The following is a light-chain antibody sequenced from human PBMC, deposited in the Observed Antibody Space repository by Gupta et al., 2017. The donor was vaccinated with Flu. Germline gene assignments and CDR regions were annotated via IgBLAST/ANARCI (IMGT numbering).Light chain of an antibody. V-gene: IGLV8-61*01. CDR3: VLYMGSGFWV. CDR2: STN. Sequence: QTVVTQEPSLSVSPGGTVTLTCGLSSGSVSTSYYPSWYQQTPGQAPRTLIYSTNTRSSGVPDRFSGSILGNKAALTITGAQADDESDYYCVLYMGSGFWVFGGGTKLTV. J-gene: IGLJ3*02. CDR1: SGSVSTSYY.